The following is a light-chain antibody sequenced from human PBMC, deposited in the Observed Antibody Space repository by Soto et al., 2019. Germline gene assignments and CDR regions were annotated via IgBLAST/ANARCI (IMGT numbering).Light chain of an antibody. CDR1: QSVRDN. CDR3: QQFGDSIIP. CDR2: GPS. Sequence: EIGMTQSPVTLSVSPGERATLSCRASQSVRDNLAWYQQKPGQAPRLLISGPSSRATGIPERFSASGSGTDFTLTIIRLEPEDFAVYYCQQFGDSIIPFAQGRRLAIK. V-gene: IGKV3-20*01. J-gene: IGKJ5*01.